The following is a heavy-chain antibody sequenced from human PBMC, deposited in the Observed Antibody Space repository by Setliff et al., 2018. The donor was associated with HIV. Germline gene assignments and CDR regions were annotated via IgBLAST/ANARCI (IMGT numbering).Heavy chain of an antibody. J-gene: IGHJ3*02. CDR3: ARGYYNFWSGYYDSRFPNPIDAFDI. Sequence: ASVKVSCKASGYTFSSYGISWVRQAPGQGVEWMGWISAYNGNTNYAQKLQGRVTMTTDTSTSTAYMELRSLRSDDTAVYYCARGYYNFWSGYYDSRFPNPIDAFDIWGQGTMDTVSS. CDR1: GYTFSSYG. V-gene: IGHV1-18*01. D-gene: IGHD3-3*01. CDR2: ISAYNGNT.